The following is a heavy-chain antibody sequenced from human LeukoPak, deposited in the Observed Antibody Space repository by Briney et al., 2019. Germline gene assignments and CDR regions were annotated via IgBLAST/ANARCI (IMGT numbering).Heavy chain of an antibody. Sequence: SETLSLTCAVYGGSFSGYYWSWIRQPPGKGLEWIGEINHSGSTNYNPSLKSRVTISVDTSKNQFSLKLSSVTAPDTAVYYGARGGGLGYPTPTVLSVDYGGQGTLVTVSS. CDR1: GGSFSGYY. CDR2: INHSGST. J-gene: IGHJ4*02. V-gene: IGHV4-34*01. CDR3: ARGGGLGYPTPTVLSVDY. D-gene: IGHD2-15*01.